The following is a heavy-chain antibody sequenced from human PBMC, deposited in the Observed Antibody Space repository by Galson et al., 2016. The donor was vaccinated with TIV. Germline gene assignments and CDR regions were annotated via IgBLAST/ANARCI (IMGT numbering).Heavy chain of an antibody. CDR1: GDTSSSYI. V-gene: IGHV1-69*05. D-gene: IGHD2-21*01. CDR3: ASLTPCGGDCYYFDS. J-gene: IGHJ4*02. Sequence: SVKVSCKASGDTSSSYIINWVRQAPGQGLEWMGSIITTFPSPHYAPKFPGRVTITTDDSTTTVYMEVRNLRFDDTAIYYCASLTPCGGDCYYFDSWGQGTRVTVSS. CDR2: IITTFPSP.